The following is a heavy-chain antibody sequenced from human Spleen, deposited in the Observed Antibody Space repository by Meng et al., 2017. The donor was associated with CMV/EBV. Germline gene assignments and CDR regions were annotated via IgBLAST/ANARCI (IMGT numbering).Heavy chain of an antibody. Sequence: SGPTLVTPTQTLTLTCTFSGFSLSTSGMRVSWIRQPPGKALEWLARIDWDDDKFYSTSLKTRLTISKDTSKNPVVLTMTNMDPVDTATHYCARISYCSSSSCSHYFDYWGQGTLVTVSS. V-gene: IGHV2-70D*14. CDR1: GFSLSTSGMR. CDR3: ARISYCSSSSCSHYFDY. D-gene: IGHD2-2*01. CDR2: IDWDDDK. J-gene: IGHJ4*02.